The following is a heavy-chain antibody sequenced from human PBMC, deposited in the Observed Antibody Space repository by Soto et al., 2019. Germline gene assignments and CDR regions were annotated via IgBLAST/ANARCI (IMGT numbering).Heavy chain of an antibody. V-gene: IGHV4-39*07. D-gene: IGHD6-13*01. CDR3: ARVVPRYSSSWYYFDY. CDR1: GGSISSSSYY. CDR2: IYYSGST. J-gene: IGHJ4*02. Sequence: SETLSLTXTVSGGSISSSSYYWGWIRQPPGKGLEWIGSIYYSGSTYYNPSLKSRVTISVDTSKNQFSLKLSSVTAADTAVYYCARVVPRYSSSWYYFDYWGQGTLVTVSS.